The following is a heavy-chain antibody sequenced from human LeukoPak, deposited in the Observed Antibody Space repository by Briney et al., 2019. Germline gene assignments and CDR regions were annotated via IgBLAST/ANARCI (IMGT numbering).Heavy chain of an antibody. CDR2: INGDGGGT. Sequence: PGGSLRLSCAASGFTFSSHWMHWVRQVPGKGLVWVSRINGDGGGTTYADSVKGRFTISRDNTKNTLYLQMNSLRAEDTAVYYCARGPRSANFFADDYWGQGTLVTVSS. J-gene: IGHJ4*02. CDR1: GFTFSSHW. D-gene: IGHD2/OR15-2a*01. V-gene: IGHV3-74*01. CDR3: ARGPRSANFFADDY.